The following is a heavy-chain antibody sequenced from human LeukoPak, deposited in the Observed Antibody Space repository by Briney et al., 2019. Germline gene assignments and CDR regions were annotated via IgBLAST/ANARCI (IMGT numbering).Heavy chain of an antibody. CDR1: GYSFTGYY. Sequence: ASVKVSCKASGYSFTGYYMHWVRQAPGQGLEWMGWTNPNSGDTNYAQKFQGRVTMTRDASINTAYMELSRLRSDDTAIYYCARMAAYTSTWAWFDPWGQGTLVTVSS. V-gene: IGHV1-2*02. J-gene: IGHJ5*02. CDR3: ARMAAYTSTWAWFDP. D-gene: IGHD2-2*02. CDR2: TNPNSGDT.